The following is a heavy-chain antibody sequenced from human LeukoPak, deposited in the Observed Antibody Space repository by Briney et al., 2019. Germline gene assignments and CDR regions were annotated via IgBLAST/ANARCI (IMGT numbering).Heavy chain of an antibody. CDR2: INPSGGST. J-gene: IGHJ6*03. CDR3: AKGAEVRGVRHKILIDFYDYMDV. Sequence: GASVKVSCKSSGYTYTSYYMHWVRQAPAQGLEWMGIINPSGGSTSSAQKLQGRVTMCRAMSTSTVYMELSSLRAEDTAVYYCAKGAEVRGVRHKILIDFYDYMDVWGSGTTVT. V-gene: IGHV1-46*01. D-gene: IGHD3-10*01. CDR1: GYTYTSYY.